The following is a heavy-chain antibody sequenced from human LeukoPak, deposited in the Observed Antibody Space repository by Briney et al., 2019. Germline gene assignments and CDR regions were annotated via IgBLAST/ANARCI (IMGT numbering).Heavy chain of an antibody. CDR1: GSTFSSYG. V-gene: IGHV3-30*18. J-gene: IGHJ5*02. D-gene: IGHD3-10*01. CDR3: ANEGRQNWFDP. CDR2: ISYDGSNK. Sequence: HSGGSLRLSCAASGSTFSSYGMHRVRQAPGKGLEWVAVISYDGSNKYYADSVKGRFTISRDNSKNTLYLQMNSLRAEDTAVYYCANEGRQNWFDPWGQGTLVTVSS.